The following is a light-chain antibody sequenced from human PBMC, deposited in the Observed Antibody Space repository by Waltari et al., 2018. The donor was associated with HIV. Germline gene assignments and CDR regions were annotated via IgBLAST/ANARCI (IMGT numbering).Light chain of an antibody. Sequence: QSVLTQPPSASGTPGQRVTIPCSGSRSNIGRNYVYWYQQLPGPAPKLLLYRNTQRPSGVPDRFSGSKSGTSASLAISGLRSEDEADYYCAAWGNSLSLLFGGGTKLTVL. V-gene: IGLV1-47*01. CDR1: RSNIGRNY. CDR3: AAWGNSLSLL. CDR2: RNT. J-gene: IGLJ2*01.